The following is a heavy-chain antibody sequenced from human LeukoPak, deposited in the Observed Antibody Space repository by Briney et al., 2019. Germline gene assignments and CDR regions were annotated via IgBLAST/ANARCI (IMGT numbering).Heavy chain of an antibody. Sequence: ASVKVSCKASGYTFTGYYMHWVRQAPGQGLEWMGWINPNSGGTNYAQKFQGRVTMARDTSISTAYMELSRLGSDDTAVYYCARDLDSSGYFKPLDYWGQGTLVTVSS. CDR3: ARDLDSSGYFKPLDY. V-gene: IGHV1-2*02. J-gene: IGHJ4*02. CDR1: GYTFTGYY. CDR2: INPNSGGT. D-gene: IGHD3-22*01.